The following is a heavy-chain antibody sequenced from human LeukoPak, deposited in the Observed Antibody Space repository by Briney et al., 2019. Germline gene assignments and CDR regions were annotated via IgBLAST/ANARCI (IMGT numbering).Heavy chain of an antibody. J-gene: IGHJ6*02. V-gene: IGHV3-11*05. D-gene: IGHD2-8*02. Sequence: PGGSLRLSCAASGFXFSDYYISWIRQAPGKGLKWVSYISSSSSYTNYADSVKGRFTISRDNAKNSLYLQMNSLRAEDTAVYYCARDAGGYGMDVWGQGTTVTVSS. CDR2: ISSSSSYT. CDR3: ARDAGGYGMDV. CDR1: GFXFSDYY.